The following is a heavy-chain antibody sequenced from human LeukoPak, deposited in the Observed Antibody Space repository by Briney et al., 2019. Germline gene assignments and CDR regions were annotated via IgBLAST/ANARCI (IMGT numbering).Heavy chain of an antibody. Sequence: SETLSFTCSVSGVSISAYYWSWIRQPAGKGLEWIGRIYPGESIYASENTTYNPSLKSRVSMSGDTSKNQVSLKLRSVTAADTAVYYCARDPTTVTTIFDSWGQGTLVTVSS. CDR2: IYPGESIYASENT. D-gene: IGHD4-17*01. CDR3: ARDPTTVTTIFDS. J-gene: IGHJ4*02. V-gene: IGHV4-4*07. CDR1: GVSISAYY.